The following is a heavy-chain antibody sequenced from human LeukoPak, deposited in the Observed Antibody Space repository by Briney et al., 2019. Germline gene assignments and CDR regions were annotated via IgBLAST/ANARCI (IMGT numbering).Heavy chain of an antibody. J-gene: IGHJ4*02. CDR1: GFTFSSYA. CDR3: AKVSAGAMVGATYLDY. V-gene: IGHV3-23*01. CDR2: ISGNSGST. D-gene: IGHD1-26*01. Sequence: HTGGSLRLSCAASGFTFSSYAMSWVRQAPGKGLEWVSSISGNSGSTYYADSVKGRFNISRDNSKNTVYLQMNGLRAEDTAVYYCAKVSAGAMVGATYLDYWGQGTLVTVSS.